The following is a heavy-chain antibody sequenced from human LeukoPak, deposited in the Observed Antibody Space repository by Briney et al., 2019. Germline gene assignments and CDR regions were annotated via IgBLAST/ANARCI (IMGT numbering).Heavy chain of an antibody. J-gene: IGHJ4*02. D-gene: IGHD1-1*01. V-gene: IGHV1-2*02. CDR1: GYTFTGLGLY. CDR2: INPRSGGT. CDR3: ATDPTTAGTTRFDY. Sequence: GASVKVSCKTSGYTFTGLGLYIHWVRQAPGQGREWMGWINPRSGGTNYAQKFQGRVTMTRDTSISTAYMELSRLTSDDTAVYYCATDPTTAGTTRFDYWGQGTLVTVSS.